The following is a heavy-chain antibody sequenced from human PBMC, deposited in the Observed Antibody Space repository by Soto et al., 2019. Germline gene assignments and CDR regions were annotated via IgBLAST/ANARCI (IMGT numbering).Heavy chain of an antibody. V-gene: IGHV4-59*01. CDR1: GRSISSYY. Sequence: QVQLQESGPGLVKPSETLSLTCTAYGRSISSYYWSWIRQSPGKGLEWIGYIHYSGSSKSNPSLKSRVTITVDTYRNQVSLKCSSVTAADSAVYFCARARYQLLHPNYDGMDVWGQGTTVTVSS. CDR2: IHYSGSS. D-gene: IGHD2-2*01. CDR3: ARARYQLLHPNYDGMDV. J-gene: IGHJ6*02.